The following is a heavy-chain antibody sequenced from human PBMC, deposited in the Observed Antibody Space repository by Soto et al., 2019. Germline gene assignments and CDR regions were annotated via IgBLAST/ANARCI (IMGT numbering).Heavy chain of an antibody. V-gene: IGHV3-33*01. D-gene: IGHD5-12*01. J-gene: IGHJ4*02. CDR1: GFTFSSYG. CDR3: ARDLRPDVSTFDY. CDR2: IWYDGSNK. Sequence: QVQLVESGGGVVQPGRSLRLSCAASGFTFSSYGMHWVRQAPGKGREWVAVIWYDGSNKYYADSVKGRLPISRDNSKNTLYLQMNSLRAEDTSVYYCARDLRPDVSTFDYWGQGTLVTVS.